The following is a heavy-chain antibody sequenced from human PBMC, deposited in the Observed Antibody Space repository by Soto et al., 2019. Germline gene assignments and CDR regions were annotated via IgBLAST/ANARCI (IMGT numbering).Heavy chain of an antibody. CDR2: ISGSGGST. J-gene: IGHJ1*01. V-gene: IGHV3-23*01. CDR1: GFTFSSYA. D-gene: IGHD6-19*01. Sequence: PGGSLRLSCAASGFTFSSYAMSWVRQAPGKGLEWVSAISGSGGSTYYADSVKGRFTISRDNSKNTPYLQMNSLRAEDTAVYYCAKALSGWTNGFQHWGQGTLVTVSS. CDR3: AKALSGWTNGFQH.